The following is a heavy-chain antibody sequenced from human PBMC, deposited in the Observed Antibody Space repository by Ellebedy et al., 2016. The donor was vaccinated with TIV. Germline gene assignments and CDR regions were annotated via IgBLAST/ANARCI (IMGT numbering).Heavy chain of an antibody. CDR2: ISYDGSNK. Sequence: GGSLRLXXAASGFTFSSYAMHWVRQAPGKGLEWVAVISYDGSNKYYADSVKGRFTISRDNSKNTLYLQMNSLRAEDTAVYYCARDLDDGDYVQIYYGMDVWGQGTTVTVSS. J-gene: IGHJ6*02. CDR3: ARDLDDGDYVQIYYGMDV. D-gene: IGHD4-17*01. V-gene: IGHV3-30-3*01. CDR1: GFTFSSYA.